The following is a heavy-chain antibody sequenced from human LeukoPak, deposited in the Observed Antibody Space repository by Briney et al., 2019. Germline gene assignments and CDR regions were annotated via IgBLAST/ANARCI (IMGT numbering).Heavy chain of an antibody. CDR3: AKTPSGVLVIVVVDS. CDR2: ISGSGGNT. V-gene: IGHV3-23*01. J-gene: IGHJ3*01. CDR1: AFTFRSFA. D-gene: IGHD3-22*01. Sequence: PGGSLRLSCAASAFTFRSFAMSWVRQAPGKGLEWVSAISGSGGNTYYADSVKGRFTISRDNSKNTLYLQMYSLSAEDTAVYYCAKTPSGVLVIVVVDSWGQGTMVTVSS.